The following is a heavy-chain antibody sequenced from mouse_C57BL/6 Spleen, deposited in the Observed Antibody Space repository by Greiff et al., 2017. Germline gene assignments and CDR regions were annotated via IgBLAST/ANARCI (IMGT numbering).Heavy chain of an antibody. J-gene: IGHJ4*01. CDR3: TTSPLITTVVATGDY. V-gene: IGHV14-4*01. D-gene: IGHD1-1*01. Sequence: DVKLQESGAELVRPGASVKLSCTASGFNIKDDYMHWVKQRPEQGLEWIGWIYPENGDTEYASKFQGKATITADTSSNTAYLQLSILTSEDTAVYYCTTSPLITTVVATGDYWGQGTSVTVSS. CDR1: GFNIKDDY. CDR2: IYPENGDT.